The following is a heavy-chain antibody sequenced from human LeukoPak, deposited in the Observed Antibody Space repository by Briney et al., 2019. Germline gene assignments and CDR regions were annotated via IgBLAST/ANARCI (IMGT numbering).Heavy chain of an antibody. J-gene: IGHJ4*02. V-gene: IGHV4-34*01. CDR2: INHSGST. D-gene: IGHD3-22*01. CDR3: ARGRAYYYDSSGYWNDY. CDR1: GGSFSGYY. Sequence: PSETLSLTCAVYGGSFSGYYWSWIRQPPGKGLEWIGEINHSGSTNYNPSLKSRVTISVDTSKNQFSLKLSSVTAADTAVYYCARGRAYYYDSSGYWNDYWGQGTLVTVSS.